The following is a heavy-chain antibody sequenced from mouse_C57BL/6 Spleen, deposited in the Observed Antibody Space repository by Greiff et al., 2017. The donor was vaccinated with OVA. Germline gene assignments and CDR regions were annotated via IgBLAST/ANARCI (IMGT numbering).Heavy chain of an antibody. CDR2: INPYNGGT. CDR3: ARKAGTYYAMDY. CDR1: GYTFTDYY. Sequence: EVQLQQSGPVLVKPGASVKMSCKASGYTFTDYYMNWVKQSHGKSLEWIGVINPYNGGTSYNQKFKGKATLTVDKSSSTAYMELNSLTSEDSAVYYCARKAGTYYAMDYWGQGTSVTVSS. J-gene: IGHJ4*01. D-gene: IGHD3-3*01. V-gene: IGHV1-19*01.